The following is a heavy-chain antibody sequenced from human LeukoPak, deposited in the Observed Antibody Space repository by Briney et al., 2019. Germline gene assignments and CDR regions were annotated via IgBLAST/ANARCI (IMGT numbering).Heavy chain of an antibody. V-gene: IGHV3-20*04. CDR2: INWNGGST. Sequence: GGSLRLSCAASGFIFDDYGMSWVRQAPGKGLEWVSGINWNGGSTGYADSVKGRFTISRDNAKKSLYLQMNSLRAEDTALYYCARDPSGGSYSCFDYWGQGTLVTVSS. CDR3: ARDPSGGSYSCFDY. CDR1: GFIFDDYG. J-gene: IGHJ4*02. D-gene: IGHD1-26*01.